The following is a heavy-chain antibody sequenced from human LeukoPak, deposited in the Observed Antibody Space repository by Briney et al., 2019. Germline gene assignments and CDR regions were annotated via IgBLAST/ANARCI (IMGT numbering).Heavy chain of an antibody. CDR3: TRGSTLVRGVLRAYYYYYMDV. D-gene: IGHD3-10*01. CDR1: GGPTLNHY. V-gene: IGHV4-59*11. Sequence: SETLSLTCTVSGGPTLNHYWSWIRQPPGEGLEWIGYVYSSKNTNYNPSLKSRVTISVDTSKTQISLKLTSVTAADTAVYYCTRGSTLVRGVLRAYYYYYMDVWGKGTTVTVSS. CDR2: VYSSKNT. J-gene: IGHJ6*03.